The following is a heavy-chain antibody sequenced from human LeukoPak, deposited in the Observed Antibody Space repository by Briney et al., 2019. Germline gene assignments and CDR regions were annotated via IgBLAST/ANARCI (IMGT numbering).Heavy chain of an antibody. V-gene: IGHV3-33*01. CDR1: GFTFSSYG. CDR2: AYADGDRK. J-gene: IGHJ4*02. D-gene: IGHD3-22*01. CDR3: ATGGYMHYDH. Sequence: GGSLRLSCAASGFTFSSYGLHWVRPGPGKGLEWVAVAYADGDRKFYVDSVKGRFTISRDNSKNTFYLQMNSLRAEDTAIYYCATGGYMHYDHWGQGTLVTVSS.